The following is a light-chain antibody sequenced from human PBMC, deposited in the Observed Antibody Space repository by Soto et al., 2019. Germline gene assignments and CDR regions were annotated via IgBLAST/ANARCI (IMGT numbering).Light chain of an antibody. CDR1: QSVSSSY. J-gene: IGKJ5*01. Sequence: ELELTQSPGTLSLSPCERATLSCSPRQSVSSSYLAWYQQRPGQAPRLLIYAASTRATGIPGRFSGSGSGTEFTLTISSLESEDFAVYYCQQYYTWPSFGQGTRLEI. CDR3: QQYYTWPS. V-gene: IGKV3-20*01. CDR2: AAS.